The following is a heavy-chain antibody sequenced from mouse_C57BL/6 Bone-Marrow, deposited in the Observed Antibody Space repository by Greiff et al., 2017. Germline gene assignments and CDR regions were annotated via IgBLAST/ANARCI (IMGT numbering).Heavy chain of an antibody. CDR2: ISYDGSN. CDR1: GYSITSGYY. V-gene: IGHV3-6*01. CDR3: ARDVIGGFAY. J-gene: IGHJ3*01. Sequence: EVKLVESGPGLVKPSQSLSLTCSVTGYSITSGYYWNWIRQFPGNKLEWMGYISYDGSNNYNPSLKNRISITRDTSKNQFFLKLNSVTTEDTATYYCARDVIGGFAYWGQGTLVTVSA.